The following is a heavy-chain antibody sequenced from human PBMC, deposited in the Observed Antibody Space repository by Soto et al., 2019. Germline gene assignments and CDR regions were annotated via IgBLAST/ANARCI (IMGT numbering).Heavy chain of an antibody. V-gene: IGHV1-69*13. Sequence: EASVKVSCKASGGTFSSYAMRWVRQAPGQGLEWMRGIIPIFGTANYAQKFQGRVTITADESTSTAYMELSSLRSEDTAVYYCARDGIPWSYINWGQGTLVTVSS. D-gene: IGHD1-26*01. CDR1: GGTFSSYA. J-gene: IGHJ4*02. CDR2: IIPIFGTA. CDR3: ARDGIPWSYIN.